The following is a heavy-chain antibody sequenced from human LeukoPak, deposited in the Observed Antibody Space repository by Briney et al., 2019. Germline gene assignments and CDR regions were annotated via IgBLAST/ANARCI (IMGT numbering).Heavy chain of an antibody. CDR1: GYTVTGYY. J-gene: IGHJ4*02. D-gene: IGHD3-9*01. CDR3: ARGFDWLEYYFDC. V-gene: IGHV1-2*02. CDR2: INPSSGVT. Sequence: GASVKVSCKASGYTVTGYYIHWVRQATGQGLEWRGWINPSSGVTNYAQKFQGRVTMTRDTSISTAYMELSRLRSDDTAVYHCARGFDWLEYYFDCWGQGTLVTVSS.